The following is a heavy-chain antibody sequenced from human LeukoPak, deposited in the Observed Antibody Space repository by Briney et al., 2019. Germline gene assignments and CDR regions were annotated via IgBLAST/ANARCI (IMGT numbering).Heavy chain of an antibody. CDR2: IYPGDSDT. CDR1: GYSFTSYW. CDR3: ASHSSSSTYYYYYYMDV. V-gene: IGHV5-51*01. J-gene: IGHJ6*03. D-gene: IGHD6-6*01. Sequence: LGESLKISCKGSGYSFTSYWIGWVRQMPGKGLEWMGIIYPGDSDTRYSPSFQGQVTISADKSISTAYLQWSSLKASDTAMHYCASHSSSSTYYYYYYMDVRGKGTTVTVSS.